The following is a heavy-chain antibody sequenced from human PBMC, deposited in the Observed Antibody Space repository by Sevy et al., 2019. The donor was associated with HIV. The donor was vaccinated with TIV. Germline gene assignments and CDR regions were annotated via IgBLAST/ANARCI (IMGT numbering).Heavy chain of an antibody. CDR2: INHSGST. V-gene: IGHV4-34*01. CDR3: ARFSGSYGTMYAFDI. CDR1: GGSFSGYY. J-gene: IGHJ3*02. Sequence: QSQTLSLTCAVYGGSFSGYYWNWIRQPPGKGLEWIGEINHSGSTNYNPSLKSRVTISVDTSKNQFSLKLSSVTAADTAVYYCARFSGSYGTMYAFDIWGQGTMVTVSS. D-gene: IGHD1-26*01.